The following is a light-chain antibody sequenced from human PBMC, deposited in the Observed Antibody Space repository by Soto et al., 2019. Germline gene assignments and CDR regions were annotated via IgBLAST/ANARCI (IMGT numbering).Light chain of an antibody. CDR2: EVS. Sequence: QSALTQPASVSGSPGQSITLSCTGTSSDVGDYNYVSWYQQHPGKAPRLIIYEVSYRPSGVSNRFSGSKSGNTASLTISGLQAEDEADYYCSSYASSSTWEFGGGTKLTVL. CDR3: SSYASSSTWE. J-gene: IGLJ3*02. V-gene: IGLV2-14*01. CDR1: SSDVGDYNY.